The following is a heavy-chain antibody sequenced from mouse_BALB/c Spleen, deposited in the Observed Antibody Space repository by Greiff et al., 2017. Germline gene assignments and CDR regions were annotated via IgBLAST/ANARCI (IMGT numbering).Heavy chain of an antibody. CDR3: ARHGYYGSSPWFAY. J-gene: IGHJ3*01. V-gene: IGHV5-6-2*01. CDR2: INSNGGST. D-gene: IGHD1-1*01. CDR1: GFTFSSYY. Sequence: DVKLQESGGGLVKLGGSLKLSCAASGFTFSSYYMSWVRQTPEKRLELVAAINSNGGSTYYPDTVKGRFTISRDNAKNTLYLQMSSLKSEDTALYYCARHGYYGSSPWFAYWGQGTLVTVSA.